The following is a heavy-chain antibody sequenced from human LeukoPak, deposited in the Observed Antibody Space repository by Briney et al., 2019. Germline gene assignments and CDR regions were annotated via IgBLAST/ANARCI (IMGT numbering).Heavy chain of an antibody. V-gene: IGHV4-34*01. CDR1: GGSFSGYY. Sequence: SETLSLTCAVYGGSFSGYYWSWIRQPPGKGLEWIGEINHSGSTNYNPSLKSRVTTSVDTSKNQFSLKLSSATAADTAVYYCARIGYYYDSSGYLTDYWGQGTLVTVSS. CDR2: INHSGST. D-gene: IGHD3-22*01. CDR3: ARIGYYYDSSGYLTDY. J-gene: IGHJ4*02.